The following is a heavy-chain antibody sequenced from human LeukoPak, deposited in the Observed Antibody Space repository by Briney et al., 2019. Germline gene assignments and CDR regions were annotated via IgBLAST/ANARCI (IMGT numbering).Heavy chain of an antibody. CDR3: AKDVRTAYYDILH. Sequence: PGGSLRLSCVASGFSFRNYWMSWVRQAPGKGLVWVAVISYDGSNKYYADSVKGRFTISRDNSKNTLYLQMNSLRAEDTAVYYCAKDVRTAYYDILHWGQGTLVTVSS. CDR1: GFSFRNYW. D-gene: IGHD3-9*01. J-gene: IGHJ4*02. V-gene: IGHV3-30*18. CDR2: ISYDGSNK.